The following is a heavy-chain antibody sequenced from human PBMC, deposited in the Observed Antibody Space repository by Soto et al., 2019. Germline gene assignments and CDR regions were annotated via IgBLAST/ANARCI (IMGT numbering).Heavy chain of an antibody. J-gene: IGHJ6*02. CDR1: GGSISSSIYY. V-gene: IGHV4-39*01. CDR2: IYYSGST. CDR3: ARQRYYDFWSGYYGYYYGMDV. Sequence: SETLSLTCTVAGGSISSSIYYWGWIRQPPGKGLEWIGSIYYSGSTYYNPSLKSRVTISVDTSKNQFSLKLSSVTAADTAVYYCARQRYYDFWSGYYGYYYGMDVWGQGTTVTVSS. D-gene: IGHD3-3*01.